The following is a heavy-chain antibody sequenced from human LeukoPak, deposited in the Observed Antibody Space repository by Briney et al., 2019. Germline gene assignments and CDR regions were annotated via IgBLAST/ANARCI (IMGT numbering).Heavy chain of an antibody. Sequence: SVKVSCKASGGTFSSYAISWVRQAPGQGLEWMGRIIPIFGTANYAQKFQGRVTITTDESTSTAYMELRSLRSDDTAVYYCARMGYSYGVDYWGQGTLVTVSS. J-gene: IGHJ4*02. V-gene: IGHV1-69*05. CDR3: ARMGYSYGVDY. D-gene: IGHD5-18*01. CDR1: GGTFSSYA. CDR2: IIPIFGTA.